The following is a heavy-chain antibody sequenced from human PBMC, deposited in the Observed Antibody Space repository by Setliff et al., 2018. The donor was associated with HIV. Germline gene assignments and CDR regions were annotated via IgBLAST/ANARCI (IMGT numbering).Heavy chain of an antibody. V-gene: IGHV1-18*01. D-gene: IGHD3-10*01. CDR1: GYSFTSYA. CDR2: ISPNSGYT. Sequence: GASVKVSCKASGYSFTSYAISWVRQAPGQGLEWMAWISPNSGYTLFAQKFRGRVTMTADTSTSTAYMELSSLRSDDTAVYYCAREGSPIYYFDYWSQGTLVTSPQ. J-gene: IGHJ4*02. CDR3: AREGSPIYYFDY.